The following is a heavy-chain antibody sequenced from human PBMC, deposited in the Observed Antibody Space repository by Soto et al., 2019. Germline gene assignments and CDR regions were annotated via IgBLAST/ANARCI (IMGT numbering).Heavy chain of an antibody. CDR2: IYYSGST. J-gene: IGHJ6*02. CDR1: GGSISSGGYY. D-gene: IGHD4-4*01. V-gene: IGHV4-31*03. CDR3: ARFYSNSDYYYDGMDV. Sequence: QVQLQESGPGLVKPSQTLSLTCTVSGGSISSGGYYWSWIRQHPGKGLEWIGYIYYSGSTYYNPSLKSRVTISVDTSKNQFSLKLSSVTAADTAVYYCARFYSNSDYYYDGMDVWGQGTTVTVSS.